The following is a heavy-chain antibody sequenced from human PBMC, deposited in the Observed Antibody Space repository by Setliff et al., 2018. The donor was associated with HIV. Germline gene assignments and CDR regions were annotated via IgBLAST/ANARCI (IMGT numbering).Heavy chain of an antibody. D-gene: IGHD3-3*01. Sequence: PSETLSLTCSVSGDSIISSTYYWAWIRQSPGKGLDWIATIYYSGSTSYNTSHKSRVTVSIDTSKNQFSLSLNSVTAADTAVYYCARQSGYTRGWDIFGLVAGSFDIWGQGTMVTVSS. J-gene: IGHJ3*02. V-gene: IGHV4-39*01. CDR2: IYYSGST. CDR1: GDSIISSTYY. CDR3: ARQSGYTRGWDIFGLVAGSFDI.